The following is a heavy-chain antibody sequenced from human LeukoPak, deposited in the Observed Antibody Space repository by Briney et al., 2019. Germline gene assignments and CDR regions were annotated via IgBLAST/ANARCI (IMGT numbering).Heavy chain of an antibody. Sequence: PGGSLRLSCAASGFTFRSYAMNWVRQAPGKGLEWVSGISWNSGSIGYADSVKGRFTISRDNAKNSLYLQMNSLRAEDTALYYCAKDIITFGGVIVTPHFDYWGQGTLVTVSS. CDR3: AKDIITFGGVIVTPHFDY. V-gene: IGHV3-9*01. D-gene: IGHD3-16*02. CDR1: GFTFRSYA. CDR2: ISWNSGSI. J-gene: IGHJ4*02.